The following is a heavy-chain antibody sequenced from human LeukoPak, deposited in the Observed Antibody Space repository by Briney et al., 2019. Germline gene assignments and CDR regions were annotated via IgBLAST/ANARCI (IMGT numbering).Heavy chain of an antibody. CDR3: AKIGYYYDSSGLIFDY. CDR1: GFTFSSYA. D-gene: IGHD3-22*01. CDR2: ISGSGGST. J-gene: IGHJ4*02. V-gene: IGHV3-23*01. Sequence: GGSLRLSCAASGFTFSSYAMSWVRQAPGKGLESVSAISGSGGSTYYADSVKGRFTISRDNSKNTLYLQMNSLRAEDTAVYYCAKIGYYYDSSGLIFDYWGQGTLVTVSS.